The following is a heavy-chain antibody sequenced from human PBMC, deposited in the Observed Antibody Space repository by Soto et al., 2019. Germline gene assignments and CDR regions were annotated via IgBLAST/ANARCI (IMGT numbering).Heavy chain of an antibody. V-gene: IGHV5-51*01. D-gene: IGHD2-15*01. CDR2: IYPSDSRT. Sequence: GESLKISCESSGYTFANYWIGWVRQVPGKGLEWVAIIYPSDSRTIYSPSFEGQVTISADKSLNSAYLQWTSLRASDTAMYYCARVDCSGGSCHPTFDYWGQGTLVTVSS. J-gene: IGHJ4*02. CDR1: GYTFANYW. CDR3: ARVDCSGGSCHPTFDY.